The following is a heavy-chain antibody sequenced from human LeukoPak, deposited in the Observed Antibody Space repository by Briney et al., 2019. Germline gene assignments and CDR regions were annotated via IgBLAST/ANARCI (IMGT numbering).Heavy chain of an antibody. D-gene: IGHD3-10*01. CDR2: ISYDVSNK. V-gene: IGHV3-30*04. J-gene: IGHJ5*02. CDR3: ARDRGYYGSGSYYH. Sequence: GGSLRLSCAASGFTFSSYAMHWVRQAPGKGLEWVAVISYDVSNKYYADSVKGRFTISRDNSKNTLYLQMNSLRAEDTAVYYCARDRGYYGSGSYYHWGQGTLVTVSS. CDR1: GFTFSSYA.